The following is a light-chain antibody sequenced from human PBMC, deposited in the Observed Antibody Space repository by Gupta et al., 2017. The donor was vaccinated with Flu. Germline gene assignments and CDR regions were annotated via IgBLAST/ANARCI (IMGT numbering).Light chain of an antibody. CDR3: QSYDSRVSAFV. Sequence: QSVLTQPPSVSGTPGQRITISCTGGRYDIGGGYDVQWYQHLPGAAPKLLIVHNNNRPSGVPDRFSGSKSGASASLAITGLKTEDEADYYCQSYDSRVSAFVFGTGTKLTVL. J-gene: IGLJ1*01. V-gene: IGLV1-40*01. CDR1: RYDIGGGYD. CDR2: HNN.